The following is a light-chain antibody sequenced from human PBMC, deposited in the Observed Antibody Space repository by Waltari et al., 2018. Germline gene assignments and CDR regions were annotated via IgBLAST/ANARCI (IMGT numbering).Light chain of an antibody. V-gene: IGKV1-5*03. CDR2: KTT. J-gene: IGKJ4*01. CDR3: QQYNRDLT. CDR1: VSVSSW. Sequence: DIHMSQSPSILSASLGATVTVTCRASVSVSSWLAWYQHKPGKGPKLLIYKTTILQTGVPSRFSGSGSGTEFTLTISSLQPDDVATYYCQQYNRDLTFGGGTRIEIK.